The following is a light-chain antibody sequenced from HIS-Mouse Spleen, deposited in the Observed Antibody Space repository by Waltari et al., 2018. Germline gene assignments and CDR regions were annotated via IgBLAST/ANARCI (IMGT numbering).Light chain of an antibody. CDR3: QAWDSSTYVV. V-gene: IGLV3-1*01. Sequence: SYELTQPPSVSVSPGQTASITCSGDKLGDKYACWYQQKPGQSPVLVICQDSKRPSGIPGRFSGSNSGNTATLTISGTQAMDEADYYCQAWDSSTYVVFGGGTKLTVL. J-gene: IGLJ2*01. CDR1: KLGDKY. CDR2: QDS.